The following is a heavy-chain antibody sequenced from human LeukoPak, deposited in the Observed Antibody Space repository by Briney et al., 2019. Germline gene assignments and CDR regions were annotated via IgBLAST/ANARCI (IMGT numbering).Heavy chain of an antibody. J-gene: IGHJ4*02. CDR3: ARALPYNGYDPYFDY. D-gene: IGHD5-12*01. CDR2: IKQDGSEK. CDR1: GFTFSSCW. V-gene: IGHV3-7*01. Sequence: GGSLKLSCAASGFTFSSCWMSWVRQAPGKGLEWVANIKQDGSEKYYVDSMKGRFTISRDNAKNSLYLQMNSPRAEDTAVYFCARALPYNGYDPYFDYWGQGTLVTVSS.